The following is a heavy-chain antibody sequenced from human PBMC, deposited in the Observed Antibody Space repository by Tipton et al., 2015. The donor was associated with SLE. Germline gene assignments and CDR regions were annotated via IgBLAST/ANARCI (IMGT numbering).Heavy chain of an antibody. V-gene: IGHV4-61*09. Sequence: TLSLTCTVSGGSISSGSYYWSWIRQPAGKGLEWIGYIYTSGSTNYNPSLKSRVTISVDTSKNQFSLKLSSVTAADTAVYYCARGYYYDSSGYHYYGMDVWGQGTTVTVSS. CDR2: IYTSGST. CDR1: GGSISSGSYY. D-gene: IGHD3-22*01. J-gene: IGHJ6*02. CDR3: ARGYYYDSSGYHYYGMDV.